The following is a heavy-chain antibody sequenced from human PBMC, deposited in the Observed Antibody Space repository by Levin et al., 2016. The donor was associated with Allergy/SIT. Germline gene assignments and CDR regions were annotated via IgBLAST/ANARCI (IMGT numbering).Heavy chain of an antibody. J-gene: IGHJ4*02. CDR3: ARGPWQHLYY. CDR2: IRSKAYGGST. Sequence: WIRQPPGKGLEWVGFIRSKAYGGSTEFAASVKGRFSISRDDSKSIAHLQMNSLKTEDTAIYYCARGPWQHLYYWGQGTLVTVSS. V-gene: IGHV3-49*02. D-gene: IGHD6-13*01.